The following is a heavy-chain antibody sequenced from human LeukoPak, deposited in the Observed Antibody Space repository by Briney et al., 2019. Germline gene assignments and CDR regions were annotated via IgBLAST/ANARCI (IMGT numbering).Heavy chain of an antibody. CDR3: ARHSVWGSYRYYHNWFDP. CDR1: GYSISSDYY. Sequence: SETLSLTCTVSGYSISSDYYWGWIRQPPGKGLEWIGSISHSGTTYYNPSLKSRVTISVDTSKNQFSLKLSSVTAADTAVYYCARHSVWGSYRYYHNWFDPWGQGTLVTVSS. CDR2: ISHSGTT. V-gene: IGHV4-38-2*02. J-gene: IGHJ5*02. D-gene: IGHD3-16*02.